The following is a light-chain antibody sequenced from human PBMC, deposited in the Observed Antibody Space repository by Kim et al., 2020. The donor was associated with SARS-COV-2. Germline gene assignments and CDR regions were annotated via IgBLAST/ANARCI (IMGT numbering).Light chain of an antibody. CDR3: QQYNTALET. J-gene: IGKJ4*01. CDR1: QVMRNY. CDR2: DAS. Sequence: SEGDRVTITCRASQVMRNYLAWYQQKPGKVPKFLIYDASTLHSGVPSRFSGSGSGADFTLTISSLQPEDVATYYCQQYNTALETFGGGTKVDIK. V-gene: IGKV1-27*01.